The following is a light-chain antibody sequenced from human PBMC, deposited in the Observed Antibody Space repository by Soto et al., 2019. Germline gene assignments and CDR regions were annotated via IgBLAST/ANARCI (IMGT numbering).Light chain of an antibody. CDR3: QSYDNSLSGYWV. V-gene: IGLV1-40*01. Sequence: QAVVTQPPSVSGAPGQRVTISCTGSSSNLGADYDVHWYQQFPGTAPKLLIYGNNNRPSGVPDRFSGSKSGTSASLAITGLQVEDEADYYCQSYDNSLSGYWVFGGGTKLTVL. J-gene: IGLJ3*02. CDR2: GNN. CDR1: SSNLGADYD.